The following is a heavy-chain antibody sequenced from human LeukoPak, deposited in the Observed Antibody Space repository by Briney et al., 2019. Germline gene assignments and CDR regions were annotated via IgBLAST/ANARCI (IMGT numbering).Heavy chain of an antibody. CDR2: IYYSGST. CDR3: ARQDDSSGYPLYFDY. D-gene: IGHD3-22*01. Sequence: TSETLSLTCTVSGGSISSYYWSWIRQPPGKGLEWIGYIYYSGSTNYNPSLKSRVTISVDTSKNQFSLKLSSVTAADTAVYYCARQDDSSGYPLYFDYWGQGTLVTVSS. V-gene: IGHV4-59*08. CDR1: GGSISSYY. J-gene: IGHJ4*02.